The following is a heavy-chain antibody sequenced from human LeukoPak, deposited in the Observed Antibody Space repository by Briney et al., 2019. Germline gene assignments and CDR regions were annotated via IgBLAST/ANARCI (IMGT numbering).Heavy chain of an antibody. CDR3: ARDQYYYDSSGYYPLDY. CDR2: VVGGGST. D-gene: IGHD3-22*01. CDR1: GFTFINYA. J-gene: IGHJ4*02. Sequence: GGSLRLSCAASGFTFINYAMSWVRQGPGKGLEWVSTVVGGGSTYYADSLKGRFSISRDNSKNTMYLQMNSLRAEDTAVYYCARDQYYYDSSGYYPLDYWGQGTLVTVSS. V-gene: IGHV3-23*01.